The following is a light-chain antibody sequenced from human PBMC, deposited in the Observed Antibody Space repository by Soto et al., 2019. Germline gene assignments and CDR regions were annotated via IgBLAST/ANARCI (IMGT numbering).Light chain of an antibody. V-gene: IGKV3-15*01. J-gene: IGKJ1*01. CDR1: QRVGVT. Sequence: EIVMTQSPASLPVSPGETATLSCRASQRVGVTLAWYQQKPGQAPRLLIYHASTRATGVPARFSGSGSGTDFTLTISSLQSEDIALFYCQQYDSWPRTFGQGTKVEIK. CDR3: QQYDSWPRT. CDR2: HAS.